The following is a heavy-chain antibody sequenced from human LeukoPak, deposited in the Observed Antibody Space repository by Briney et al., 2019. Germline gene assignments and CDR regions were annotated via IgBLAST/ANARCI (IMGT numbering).Heavy chain of an antibody. CDR1: GVTFSNYG. V-gene: IGHV3-30*18. CDR2: ISYEGGTK. J-gene: IGHJ4*02. Sequence: GGTLRLSCAASGVTFSNYGMEWGRQAPGKGVERGAGISYEGGTKYYADSVKGGFSIYRENSKSTLYRHMNSLRCDDTAVYYCAKDRFETETFFDYCGQGTLFTVSS. D-gene: IGHD3-16*01. CDR3: AKDRFETETFFDY.